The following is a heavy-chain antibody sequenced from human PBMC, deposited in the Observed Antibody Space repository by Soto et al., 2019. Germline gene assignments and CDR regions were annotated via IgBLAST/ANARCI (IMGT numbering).Heavy chain of an antibody. CDR3: ARPQRFYDCLGS. CDR1: GGTISGYY. Sequence: PSERRSRTGTVTGGTISGYYWTWNRRAAGGGLERIGRSYSSGSTNYNPSLKRRCIRSLDTSINHFSLRLSSVTAAYTAGYYCARPQRFYDCLGSWGQGTLVAVSS. D-gene: IGHD3-3*01. V-gene: IGHV4-4*07. J-gene: IGHJ4*02. CDR2: SYSSGST.